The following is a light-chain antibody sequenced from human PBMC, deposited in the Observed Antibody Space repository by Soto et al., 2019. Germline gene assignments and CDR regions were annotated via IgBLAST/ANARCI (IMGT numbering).Light chain of an antibody. J-gene: IGLJ1*01. V-gene: IGLV1-44*01. CDR2: SHN. Sequence: QSVLTQPPSASGTPGLRVTISCSGISSNIGSNPVNWFQQLPGSAPKLLIYSHNQRPSGVPDRFSGSKSGTSASLAISGLQSEDEAAYYCGAWDDRLNGYVFGTGTKLTVL. CDR1: SSNIGSNP. CDR3: GAWDDRLNGYV.